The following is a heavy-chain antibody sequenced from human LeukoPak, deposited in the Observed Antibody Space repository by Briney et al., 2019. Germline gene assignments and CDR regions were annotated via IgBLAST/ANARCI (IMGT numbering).Heavy chain of an antibody. CDR2: INPNSGGT. CDR1: GYTFTNYG. Sequence: ASVKVSCKASGYTFTNYGISWVRQAPGQGLEWMGWINPNSGGTNYAQKFQGRVTMTRDTSISTAYMELSRLRSDDTAVYYCAAEGDTAMVDAWGQGTLVTVSS. V-gene: IGHV1-2*02. D-gene: IGHD5-18*01. J-gene: IGHJ5*02. CDR3: AAEGDTAMVDA.